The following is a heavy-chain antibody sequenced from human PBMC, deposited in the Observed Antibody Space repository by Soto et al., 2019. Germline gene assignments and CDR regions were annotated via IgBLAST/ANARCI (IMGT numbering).Heavy chain of an antibody. V-gene: IGHV1-69*12. J-gene: IGHJ4*02. CDR2: IIPIFGTA. D-gene: IGHD6-6*01. CDR1: EGTFNNYA. CDR3: ASRVYISSSRGFAC. Sequence: QVQLVQSGAEVKKPGSSVKVSCKASEGTFNNYAVSWVRQAPGQGLEWVGEIIPIFGTANHAQNFQGRVTINADESTGTVYMALSSLKSEDTAVYYWASRVYISSSRGFACCGQGTLVTVSS.